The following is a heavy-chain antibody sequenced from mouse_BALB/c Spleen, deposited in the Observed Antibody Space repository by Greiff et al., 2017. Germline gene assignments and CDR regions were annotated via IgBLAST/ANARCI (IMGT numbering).Heavy chain of an antibody. Sequence: QVQLQQSGAELARPGASVKMSCKASGYTFTSYTMHWVKQRPGQGLEWIGYINPSSGYTNYNQKFKDKATLTADKSSSTAYMQLSSLTSEDSAVYYCARAGGNYVGYYAMDYWGQGTSVTVSS. V-gene: IGHV1-4*01. J-gene: IGHJ4*01. CDR1: GYTFTSYT. CDR3: ARAGGNYVGYYAMDY. D-gene: IGHD2-1*01. CDR2: INPSSGYT.